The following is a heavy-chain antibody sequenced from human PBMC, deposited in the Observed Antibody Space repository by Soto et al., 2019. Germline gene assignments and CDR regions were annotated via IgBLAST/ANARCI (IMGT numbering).Heavy chain of an antibody. J-gene: IGHJ6*02. V-gene: IGHV3-74*01. CDR1: GFTFISYW. Sequence: PWGSLRLSCAASGFTFISYWIHCCRQSPVKWRVWVSRINSDGSSTSYADSVKGRFTISRDNAKNTLYLQMNSLRAEDTAVYYCARDQYYDFWSGYYINAGFYYYGMDVWGQGTTVTVSS. CDR3: ARDQYYDFWSGYYINAGFYYYGMDV. CDR2: INSDGSST. D-gene: IGHD3-3*01.